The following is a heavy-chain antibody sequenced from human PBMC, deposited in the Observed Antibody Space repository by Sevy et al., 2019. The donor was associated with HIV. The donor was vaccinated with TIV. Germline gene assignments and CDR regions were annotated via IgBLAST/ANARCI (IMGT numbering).Heavy chain of an antibody. CDR1: GFTFSDYY. CDR3: ARDHVKDGDLGDYYYFAMDV. V-gene: IGHV3-11*01. Sequence: GGSLRLSCAASGFTFSDYYMSWIRQAPGKGLEWISYISGSDGIIYYADPVKGRFTVSRDNSKNSLYLQMSSLRAEDTAVYYCARDHVKDGDLGDYYYFAMDVWGQGTTVTVSS. J-gene: IGHJ6*02. CDR2: ISGSDGII. D-gene: IGHD4-17*01.